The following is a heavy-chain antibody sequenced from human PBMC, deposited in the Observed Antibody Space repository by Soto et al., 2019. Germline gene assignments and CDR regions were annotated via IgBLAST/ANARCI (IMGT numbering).Heavy chain of an antibody. V-gene: IGHV1-69*01. CDR1: GGTFSSYA. CDR3: ARRGGPPPEEFDAFDI. J-gene: IGHJ3*02. Sequence: QVQLVQSGAEVKKPGSSVKVSCKASGGTFSSYAISWVRQAPGQGLEWMGGIIPTFGTANYAQQFQGRVTITADESTSTAYMELSSLRSEDTAVYYCARRGGPPPEEFDAFDIWGQGTMVTVSS. CDR2: IIPTFGTA. D-gene: IGHD3-10*01.